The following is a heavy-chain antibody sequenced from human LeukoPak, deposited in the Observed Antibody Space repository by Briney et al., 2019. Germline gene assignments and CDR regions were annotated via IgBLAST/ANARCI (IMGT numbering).Heavy chain of an antibody. V-gene: IGHV3-7*01. Sequence: GGSLRLSCAASGFKFSIYWMTWVRQAPGKGLEWMANIKQDGGQTYYADSVEGRLTISRDNAKNSLFLHMNSLRAEDTAVYYCAKPRGPYCSGGSCYFHTFDYWGQGTLVTVSS. CDR2: IKQDGGQT. J-gene: IGHJ4*02. CDR1: GFKFSIYW. D-gene: IGHD2-15*01. CDR3: AKPRGPYCSGGSCYFHTFDY.